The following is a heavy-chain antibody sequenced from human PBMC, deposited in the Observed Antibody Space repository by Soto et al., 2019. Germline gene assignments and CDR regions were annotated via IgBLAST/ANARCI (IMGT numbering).Heavy chain of an antibody. CDR1: GYTFTCYA. J-gene: IGHJ4*02. V-gene: IGHV1-3*01. Sequence: ASVKVSCKASGYTFTCYAMHWVRQAPGQRLEWMGWINAGNGNTKYSQKFQGRVTITRDTSASTAYMELSSLRSEDTAVYYCARDPGYSYGYNWGQATLVTVSS. D-gene: IGHD5-18*01. CDR3: ARDPGYSYGYN. CDR2: INAGNGNT.